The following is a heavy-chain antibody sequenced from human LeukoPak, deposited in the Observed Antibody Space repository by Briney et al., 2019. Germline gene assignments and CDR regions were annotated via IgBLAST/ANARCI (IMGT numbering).Heavy chain of an antibody. CDR3: AKDLRLVRVLDY. D-gene: IGHD6-19*01. V-gene: IGHV3-30*18. J-gene: IGHJ4*02. Sequence: PGGSLRLSCAASGFTFSSYGMHWVRQAPGKGLEWVAVISYDGSNKYYADSVKGRFTISRDNSKNTLYLQMNSLRAEDTAVYHCAKDLRLVRVLDYWGQGTLVTVSS. CDR1: GFTFSSYG. CDR2: ISYDGSNK.